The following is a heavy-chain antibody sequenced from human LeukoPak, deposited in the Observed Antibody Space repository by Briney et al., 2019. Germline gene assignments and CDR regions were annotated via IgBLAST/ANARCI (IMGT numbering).Heavy chain of an antibody. V-gene: IGHV3-7*01. J-gene: IGHJ6*02. D-gene: IGHD2-15*01. CDR3: ARDRRYCSGGSCYWRSMDV. CDR1: GLTFSSSW. Sequence: GGSLRLSCAVSGLTFSSSWMDWVRQAPGKGLEWVASINPDGIKRYSADSVKGRFTISRDNARNSLYLQMDSLRAEDTAVYYCARDRRYCSGGSCYWRSMDVWGQGTTVTVSS. CDR2: INPDGIKR.